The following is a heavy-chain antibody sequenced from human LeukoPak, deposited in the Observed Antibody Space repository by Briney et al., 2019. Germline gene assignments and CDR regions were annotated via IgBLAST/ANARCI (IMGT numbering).Heavy chain of an antibody. Sequence: ASVKVSCKASGGTFSSYAISWVRQAPGQGLEWMGGIIPIFGTANYAQKFQGRVTMTEDTSTDTAYMELSSLRSEDTAVYHCATRGDSGYDFYYYMDVWGKGTTVTISS. D-gene: IGHD5-12*01. CDR3: ATRGDSGYDFYYYMDV. CDR2: IIPIFGTA. J-gene: IGHJ6*03. CDR1: GGTFSSYA. V-gene: IGHV1-69*06.